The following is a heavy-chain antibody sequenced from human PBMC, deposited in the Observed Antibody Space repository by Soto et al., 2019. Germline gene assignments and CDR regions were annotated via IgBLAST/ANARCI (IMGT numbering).Heavy chain of an antibody. CDR3: ARNSGWYTHDS. Sequence: LDTLSLTRSVSSSSVSSDSWTWIRQPPGTGLEWIGYVSSSGTNYNSSLKSRVTMSLDASKNQFSLKLRSVTAADTAVYYCARNSGWYTHDSWGQGTLVTVS. CDR2: VSSSGT. V-gene: IGHV4-59*02. J-gene: IGHJ1*01. CDR1: SSSVSSDS. D-gene: IGHD6-19*01.